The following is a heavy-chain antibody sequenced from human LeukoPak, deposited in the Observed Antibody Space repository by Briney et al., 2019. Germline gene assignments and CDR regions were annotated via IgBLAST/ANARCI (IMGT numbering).Heavy chain of an antibody. D-gene: IGHD2-15*01. CDR3: ARDHCTPGTCLGGH. CDR2: IIPSLDVA. V-gene: IGHV1-69*04. CDR1: GYTFTGYY. J-gene: IGHJ4*02. Sequence: SVKVSCKASGYTFTGYYMHWVRQAPGQGLEWIGRIIPSLDVANYAQKFQGRVTLSVDRDTATTYMEVTSLRSEDTAIYYCARDHCTPGTCLGGHWGQGTLVTVSS.